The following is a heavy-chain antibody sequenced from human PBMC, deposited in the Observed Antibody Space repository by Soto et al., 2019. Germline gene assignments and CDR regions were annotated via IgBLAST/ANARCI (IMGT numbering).Heavy chain of an antibody. CDR1: GYTFSDHA. V-gene: IGHV3-30-3*01. J-gene: IGHJ4*02. CDR2: ISYDGINK. D-gene: IGHD3-16*01. CDR3: FGSPGG. Sequence: QVQLVESGGGVVEPGRSLRLSCAASGYTFSDHAMHWVRQAPGKGLEWLALISYDGINKNYADSVRGRFTISTASSKQTLLLHMNSLSPEDTAVDDCFGSPGGWGQGPLVTVSS.